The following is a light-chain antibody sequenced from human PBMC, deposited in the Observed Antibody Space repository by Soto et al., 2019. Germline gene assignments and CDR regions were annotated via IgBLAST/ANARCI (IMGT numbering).Light chain of an antibody. Sequence: EILMTQSPATLSVSPGERATLSCRASQSVGSNLAWYQQKAGQAPRLLIYDASTRAPGVPARFSGSGSGTEFTLAISSLQSEDFAVYYCQQYNNWPPLYTFGQGTKLEIK. CDR3: QQYNNWPPLYT. J-gene: IGKJ2*01. CDR2: DAS. CDR1: QSVGSN. V-gene: IGKV3-15*01.